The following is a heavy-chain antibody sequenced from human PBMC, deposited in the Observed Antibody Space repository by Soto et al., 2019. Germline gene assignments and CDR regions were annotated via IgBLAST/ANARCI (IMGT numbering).Heavy chain of an antibody. D-gene: IGHD6-19*01. CDR1: VFTFSSYG. CDR2: ISYDGSNK. CDR3: AIYSSGWYPLDY. Sequence: GGSLRLSCAASVFTFSSYGMHWVRQAPGKGLEWVAVISYDGSNKYYADSVKGRFTISRDNSKNTLYLQMNSLRAEDTAVYYCAIYSSGWYPLDYWGQGTLVTVSS. V-gene: IGHV3-30*03. J-gene: IGHJ4*02.